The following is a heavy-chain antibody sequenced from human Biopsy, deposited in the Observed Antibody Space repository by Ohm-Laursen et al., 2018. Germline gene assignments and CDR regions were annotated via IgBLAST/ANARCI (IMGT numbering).Heavy chain of an antibody. J-gene: IGHJ4*02. CDR2: IYWDDDE. V-gene: IGHV2-70*04. CDR3: ARHRADNFGALEY. D-gene: IGHD1-1*01. Sequence: TQTLTLTYTFSGFSLRSSGMRMSWVRQPPGKALEWLARIYWDDDEFYSPSLRARLTVSKDTYKNQVVLTLTNMGPVDTASYFCARHRADNFGALEYWGQGILVTASS. CDR1: GFSLRSSGMR.